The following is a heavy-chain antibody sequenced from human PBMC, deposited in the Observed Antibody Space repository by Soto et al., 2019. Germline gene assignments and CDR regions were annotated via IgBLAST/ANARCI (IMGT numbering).Heavy chain of an antibody. D-gene: IGHD4-17*01. CDR3: ARDGRDYGDYWSPPDYGMDV. CDR2: IYYSGST. CDR1: GGSVSSGSYY. V-gene: IGHV4-61*01. J-gene: IGHJ6*02. Sequence: QVQLQESGPGLVKPSETLSLTCTVSGGSVSSGSYYWSWIRQPPGKGLEWIGYIYYSGSTNYNPSLKRRVTISVDTSKNQFSLKLSSVTAADTAVYYCARDGRDYGDYWSPPDYGMDVWGQGTTVTVSS.